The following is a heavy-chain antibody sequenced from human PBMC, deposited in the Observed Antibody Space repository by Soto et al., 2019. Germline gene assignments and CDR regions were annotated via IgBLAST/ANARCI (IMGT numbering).Heavy chain of an antibody. D-gene: IGHD3-9*01. Sequence: KTSETLSLTCAVYGGSFSGYYWSWIRQPPGKGLEWIGEINHSGSTNYNPSLKSRVTISVDTSKNQFSLKLSSVTAADTAVYYCARGLRYFDWLLYHGYYYGMDVWGQGTTVTVSS. CDR3: ARGLRYFDWLLYHGYYYGMDV. CDR1: GGSFSGYY. J-gene: IGHJ6*02. V-gene: IGHV4-34*01. CDR2: INHSGST.